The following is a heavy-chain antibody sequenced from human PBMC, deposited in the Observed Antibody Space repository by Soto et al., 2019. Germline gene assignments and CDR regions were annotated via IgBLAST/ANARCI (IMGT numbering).Heavy chain of an antibody. Sequence: ASVKVSCKASGYTFTGYYMHWVRQAPGQGLEWMGWINPNSGGTNYAQKFQGRVTMTRDTSISTAYMELSRLRSDDTAVYYCARDISSWYSMDVWGQGTTVTVPS. J-gene: IGHJ6*02. CDR2: INPNSGGT. CDR1: GYTFTGYY. V-gene: IGHV1-2*02. D-gene: IGHD6-13*01. CDR3: ARDISSWYSMDV.